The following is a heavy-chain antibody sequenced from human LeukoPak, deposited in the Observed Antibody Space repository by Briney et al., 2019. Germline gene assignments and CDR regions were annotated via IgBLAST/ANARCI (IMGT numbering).Heavy chain of an antibody. Sequence: GGSLRLSCVASGFSFRSYWVSWVRQPPGKGLECVAKIKPDGSDKFYEDSVEGRFTISRDNAKNSLYLQMNSLTAEDTAVYYCAREDFWRFDYWGQGTMVTASS. CDR1: GFSFRSYW. J-gene: IGHJ4*02. V-gene: IGHV3-7*01. CDR2: IKPDGSDK. CDR3: AREDFWRFDY. D-gene: IGHD3-3*01.